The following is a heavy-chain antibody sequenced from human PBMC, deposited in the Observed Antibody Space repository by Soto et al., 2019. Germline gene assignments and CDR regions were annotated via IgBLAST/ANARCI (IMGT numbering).Heavy chain of an antibody. V-gene: IGHV3-30-3*01. CDR3: ARSRGGYYYDSSGYSHYFDY. D-gene: IGHD3-22*01. CDR1: GFTFSSYA. J-gene: IGHJ4*02. CDR2: ISYDGSNK. Sequence: GGSLRLSCAASGFTFSSYAMHWVRQAPGKGLEWVAVISYDGSNKYYADSVKGRFTISRDNSKNTLYLQMNSLRAEDTAVYYCARSRGGYYYDSSGYSHYFDYWGQGTLVTVSS.